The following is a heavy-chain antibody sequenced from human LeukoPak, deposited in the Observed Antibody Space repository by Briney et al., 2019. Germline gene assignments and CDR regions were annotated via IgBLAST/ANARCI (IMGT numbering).Heavy chain of an antibody. D-gene: IGHD3-16*01. CDR2: MNINGGST. CDR1: GFSFTSH. J-gene: IGHJ4*02. Sequence: GGSLRLSCLASGFSFTSHMHWVRQAPGKGLEYVSSMNINGGSTYYADSVKGRFTISRDNSKNTLYLQMSSLRAEDTAVYYCVKDRYVDYWGQGTLVTVSS. V-gene: IGHV3-64D*09. CDR3: VKDRYVDY.